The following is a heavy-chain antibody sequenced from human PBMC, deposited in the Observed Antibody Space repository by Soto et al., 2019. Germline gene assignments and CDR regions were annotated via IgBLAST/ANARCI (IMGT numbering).Heavy chain of an antibody. J-gene: IGHJ4*02. CDR1: GLTFSDQY. Sequence: EVQLVESGGGLVQPGRSLRLSCAASGLTFSDQYMDWVRQAPGKGLEWVGLIRDKANSYTTEYAASVRGRFTISGDESKNSVYLQMNSLKTEDTAVYYCARRPGSGRSVDYWCQGTLVTVSS. CDR3: ARRPGSGRSVDY. D-gene: IGHD3-10*01. CDR2: IRDKANSYTT. V-gene: IGHV3-72*01.